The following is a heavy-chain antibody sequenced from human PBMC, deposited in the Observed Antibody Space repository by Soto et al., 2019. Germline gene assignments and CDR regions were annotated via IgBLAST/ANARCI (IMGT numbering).Heavy chain of an antibody. D-gene: IGHD2-21*01. J-gene: IGHJ5*02. CDR3: ARRGAYSQPLAP. CDR1: GGSISSGGYS. CDR2: IYHSGST. Sequence: SETLSLTCAVSGGSISSGGYSWSWIRQPPGKGLEWIGYIYHSGSTYYNPSLKSRVTISVDRSKNQFSLRLTSVTAADSAVYYCARRGAYSQPLAPWGPGTLVTV. V-gene: IGHV4-30-2*01.